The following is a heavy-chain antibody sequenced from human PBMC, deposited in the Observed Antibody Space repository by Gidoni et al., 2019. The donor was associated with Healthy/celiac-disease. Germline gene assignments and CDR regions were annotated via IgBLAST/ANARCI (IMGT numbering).Heavy chain of an antibody. V-gene: IGHV3-64D*06. CDR2: ISSNGGST. D-gene: IGHD2-2*01. J-gene: IGHJ4*02. Sequence: VQLVESGGGLVQPGGSLRLSCSASGFHFSSHAMHWFRQAPGKGLEYVSAISSNGGSTYYADSVKGRFTISRDNSKNTLYLQMSSLRAEDTAVYYCVKGVSCSSTSCHYYFDYWGQGTLVTVSS. CDR1: GFHFSSHA. CDR3: VKGVSCSSTSCHYYFDY.